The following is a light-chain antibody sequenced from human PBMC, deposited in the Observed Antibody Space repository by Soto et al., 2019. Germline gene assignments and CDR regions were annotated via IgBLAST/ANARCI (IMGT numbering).Light chain of an antibody. CDR1: QGISSD. Sequence: IRRTRSQVSMAASIGDKVTXTCRASQGISSDLGWYQQKPGKAPKLLIYAASSLQSGVPSRFSGSGSGTDFTLTISSLQPEDFATYYCLQEYNYPRRFGQGTKVDIK. CDR3: LQEYNYPRR. V-gene: IGKV1-6*01. J-gene: IGKJ1*01. CDR2: AAS.